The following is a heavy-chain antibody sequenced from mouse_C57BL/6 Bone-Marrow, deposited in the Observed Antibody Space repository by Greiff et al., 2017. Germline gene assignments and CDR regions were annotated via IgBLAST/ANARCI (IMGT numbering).Heavy chain of an antibody. CDR3: ARGAKGGYFDY. CDR2: IAPNSGGT. J-gene: IGHJ2*01. V-gene: IGHV1-72*01. Sequence: QVQLQQPGAELVKPGASVKLSCKASGYTFPSYWMHWVKQRPGRGLEWIGRIAPNSGGTKYNEKFKSKAPLTVDQPSSTAYMQLSSLTSEDSAVYYGARGAKGGYFDYWGQGTTLTGSS. CDR1: GYTFPSYW.